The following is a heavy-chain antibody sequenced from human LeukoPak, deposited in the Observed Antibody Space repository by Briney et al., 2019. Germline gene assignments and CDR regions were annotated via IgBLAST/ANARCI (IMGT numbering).Heavy chain of an antibody. V-gene: IGHV3-30-3*01. Sequence: GGSLRLSCAASGFTFSSYAMHWVRQAPGKGLEWVAVISNDGSNKYYADSVKGRFTISRDNSKNTLYLQMNSLRAEDTAVYYCARGPASRVGDAPGYWGQGTLVTVSS. J-gene: IGHJ4*02. CDR3: ARGPASRVGDAPGY. CDR1: GFTFSSYA. D-gene: IGHD2-2*01. CDR2: ISNDGSNK.